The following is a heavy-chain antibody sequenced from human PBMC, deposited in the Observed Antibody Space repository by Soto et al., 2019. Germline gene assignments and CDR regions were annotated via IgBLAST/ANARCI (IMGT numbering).Heavy chain of an antibody. CDR1: GGSISSGDYS. V-gene: IGHV4-30-4*01. D-gene: IGHD5-18*01. Sequence: QVQLQESGPGLVKPSQTLSLTCTVSGGSISSGDYSWSWILQPPGKGLEWIGEINHSGSTNYNPSLRSRVTISVDPSRNQFSLKLSSVTAAGTAVYYCARTHSYCYYWGQGTLVTVSS. J-gene: IGHJ4*02. CDR2: INHSGST. CDR3: ARTHSYCYY.